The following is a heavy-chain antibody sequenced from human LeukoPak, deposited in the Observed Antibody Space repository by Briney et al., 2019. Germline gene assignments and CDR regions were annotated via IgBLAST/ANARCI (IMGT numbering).Heavy chain of an antibody. CDR3: ARDGAGYCSGTSCP. CDR2: INEDGSST. CDR1: GFTFSDYW. Sequence: PGGSLRLSCAASGFTFSDYWMHWVRQAPGKGLVWVSDINEDGSSTSYADSVKGRFTISRDNAKNTLYLQMNSLRAEDTAVYYCARDGAGYCSGTSCPWGQGTLVTVSS. J-gene: IGHJ5*02. D-gene: IGHD2-2*03. V-gene: IGHV3-74*01.